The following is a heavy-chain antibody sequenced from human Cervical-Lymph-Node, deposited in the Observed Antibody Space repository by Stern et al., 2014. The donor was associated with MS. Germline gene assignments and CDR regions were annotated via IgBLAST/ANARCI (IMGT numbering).Heavy chain of an antibody. D-gene: IGHD1-26*01. V-gene: IGHV1-2*06. CDR3: AREATRIVVGIDY. J-gene: IGHJ4*02. CDR1: GYTFTAFF. CDR2: LNPNSDDT. Sequence: QVQLMQSGTKVQKPGASVKVSCKASGYTFTAFFIHWVRQVPGQGLEWMGRLNPNSDDTTYAQNFQDRFTLTRDTSIGTACLELSRVTSADTAVYYCAREATRIVVGIDYWGQGTQVTVSS.